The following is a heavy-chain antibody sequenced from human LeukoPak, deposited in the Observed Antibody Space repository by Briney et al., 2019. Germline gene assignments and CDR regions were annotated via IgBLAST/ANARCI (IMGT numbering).Heavy chain of an antibody. J-gene: IGHJ4*02. CDR2: ISGSGRGGRT. CDR1: GFTFTNYA. CDR3: AKSGLNRFDY. D-gene: IGHD3-3*01. Sequence: GGSLRLSCAASGFTFTNYAMSRVRQAPGKGLEWVSNISGSGRGGRTYYADSVKGRFTISRDNSKNTLYLQMNSLRAEDTAVYFCAKSGLNRFDYWGQGTLVTVSS. V-gene: IGHV3-23*01.